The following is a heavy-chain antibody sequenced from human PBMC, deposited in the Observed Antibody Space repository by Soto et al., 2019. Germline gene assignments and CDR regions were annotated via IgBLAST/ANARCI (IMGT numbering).Heavy chain of an antibody. CDR3: AKPQYCSSTSCYKTPQLAYYFDY. CDR2: ISGSGGST. J-gene: IGHJ4*02. D-gene: IGHD2-2*02. Sequence: EVQLLESGGGLVQPGGTLRLSCAASGFTFSSYAMSWVRQAPGKGLEWVSAISGSGGSTYYADSVKGRFTISRDNSKNTLYLPMNSLRAEDTAVYFCAKPQYCSSTSCYKTPQLAYYFDYWGQGTLVTVSS. V-gene: IGHV3-23*01. CDR1: GFTFSSYA.